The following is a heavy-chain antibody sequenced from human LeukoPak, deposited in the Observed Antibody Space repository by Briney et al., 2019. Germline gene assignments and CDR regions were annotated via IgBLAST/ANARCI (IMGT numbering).Heavy chain of an antibody. CDR2: TSGSGVTT. J-gene: IGHJ4*02. V-gene: IGHV3-23*01. CDR1: GFTFSSYA. Sequence: GGSLRLSCAASGFTFSSYAMSWVRQAPGKGLEWVSGTSGSGVTTYYADSVKGRFTISRDNSKSTLYLQMDSLRAEDTAVYYCAKMHYFGSGSPDYWGQGTLVTVSS. CDR3: AKMHYFGSGSPDY. D-gene: IGHD3-10*01.